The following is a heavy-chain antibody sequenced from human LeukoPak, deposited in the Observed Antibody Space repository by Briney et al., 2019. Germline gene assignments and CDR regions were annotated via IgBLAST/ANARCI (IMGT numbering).Heavy chain of an antibody. CDR2: MSNSGSYI. D-gene: IGHD2-15*01. Sequence: GGSLRLSCAASGFTFSSYSMNWFRQAPGKGLEWVSSMSNSGSYIYYAESVQGRFTISRDNAKNSRFLQMNSLRDEDTAVYYCARDRDNGMDVWGKGTTVTVSS. CDR1: GFTFSSYS. CDR3: ARDRDNGMDV. V-gene: IGHV3-21*01. J-gene: IGHJ6*04.